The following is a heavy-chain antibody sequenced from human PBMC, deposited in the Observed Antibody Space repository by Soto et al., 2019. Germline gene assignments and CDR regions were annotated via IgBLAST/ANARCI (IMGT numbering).Heavy chain of an antibody. V-gene: IGHV3-23*01. D-gene: IGHD5-12*01. CDR3: AKDVGYGGSIYDF. CDR1: GFTFRNFG. CDR2: VSGGGENT. J-gene: IGHJ4*02. Sequence: LRLSCVASGFTFRNFGMAWVRQAPGKGLEWVSTVSGGGENTHYSDSVNGRFAISRDNSQNTVYLHMTSLRVDDTATYFCAKDVGYGGSIYDFWGQGVQVTVYS.